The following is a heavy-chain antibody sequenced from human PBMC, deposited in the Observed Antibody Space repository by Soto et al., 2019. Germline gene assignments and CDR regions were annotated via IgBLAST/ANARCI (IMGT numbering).Heavy chain of an antibody. CDR1: GGSISSSNW. D-gene: IGHD2-2*01. CDR2: IDHSGST. CDR3: ASSYQLLVFDY. Sequence: QVQLQESGPGLVKPSGTLSLTCAVSGGSISSSNWWSWVRQPPGKGLEWIGEIDHSGSTNSNPSLQSRVPLSVDKSKTQFSLRLSSVTAADTAVYYCASSYQLLVFDYWGQGTLVTVSS. V-gene: IGHV4-4*02. J-gene: IGHJ4*02.